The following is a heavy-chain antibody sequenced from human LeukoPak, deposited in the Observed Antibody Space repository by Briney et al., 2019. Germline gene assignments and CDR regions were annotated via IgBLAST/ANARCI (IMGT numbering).Heavy chain of an antibody. CDR2: IIPIFGTA. J-gene: IGHJ6*03. CDR3: ARARGRHYDSSGLTSHHYYYYYMDV. D-gene: IGHD3-22*01. CDR1: GGTFSSYA. Sequence: GASVKVSCKASGGTFSSYAISWVRQAPGQGLEWMGGIIPIFGTANYAQKFQGRVTITADKSTSTAYMELSSLRSEDTAVYYCARARGRHYDSSGLTSHHYYYYYMDVWGKGTTVTVSS. V-gene: IGHV1-69*06.